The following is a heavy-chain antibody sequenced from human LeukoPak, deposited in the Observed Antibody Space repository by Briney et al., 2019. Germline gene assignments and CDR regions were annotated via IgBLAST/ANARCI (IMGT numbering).Heavy chain of an antibody. CDR3: ARGVISSGWYLNDAFDI. CDR2: TRNKANSYTT. V-gene: IGHV3-72*01. Sequence: GGSLRLSCAASGFTFSDHYMDWVRQAPGKGLEWVGRTRNKANSYTTEYAASVKGRFTISRDDSKNSLYLQMNSLKTEDTAVYYCARGVISSGWYLNDAFDIWGQGTMVTVSS. J-gene: IGHJ3*02. D-gene: IGHD6-19*01. CDR1: GFTFSDHY.